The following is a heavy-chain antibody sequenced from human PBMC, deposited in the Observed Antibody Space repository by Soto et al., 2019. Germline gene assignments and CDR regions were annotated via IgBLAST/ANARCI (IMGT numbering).Heavy chain of an antibody. J-gene: IGHJ6*02. CDR3: AKCGYSSYEGPVTSYYYYGMDV. CDR2: ISGSGGST. D-gene: IGHD6-19*01. Sequence: HPGGSLRLSCAASGFTFSSYAMSWVRQAPGKGLEWVSAISGSGGSTYYADSVKGRFTISRDNSKNTLYLQMNSLRAEDTAVYYCAKCGYSSYEGPVTSYYYYGMDVWGQGTTVTVSS. V-gene: IGHV3-23*01. CDR1: GFTFSSYA.